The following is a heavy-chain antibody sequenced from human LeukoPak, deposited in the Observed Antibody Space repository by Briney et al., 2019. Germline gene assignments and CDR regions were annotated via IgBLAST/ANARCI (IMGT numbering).Heavy chain of an antibody. CDR3: AKEPQVWDYYYFDY. CDR2: ISGSGGTT. V-gene: IGHV3-23*01. D-gene: IGHD1-26*01. CDR1: GFTFSSYA. Sequence: GGSLRPSCAASGFTFSSYAMSWVRQAPGKGLEWVSTISGSGGTTYYADSVKGRFTISRDNSKNTLYLQMNSLRAEDTAVYYCAKEPQVWDYYYFDYWGQGTLVTVSS. J-gene: IGHJ4*02.